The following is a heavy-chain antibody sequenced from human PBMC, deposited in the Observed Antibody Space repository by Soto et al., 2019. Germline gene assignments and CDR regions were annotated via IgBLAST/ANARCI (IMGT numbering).Heavy chain of an antibody. D-gene: IGHD3-3*01. CDR2: MYYSGSA. J-gene: IGHJ5*02. CDR3: ATQTGFTNWFDP. Sequence: QVQLQESGPGLVKPSQTLSLTCTVSGGSISSGGYYWSWIRQHPGKGLEWIGYMYYSGSAYYNPSRHSRVTISVDTSKNQSSLKLSSVTAAATAVYYCATQTGFTNWFDPWGQGTLVTVSS. CDR1: GGSISSGGYY. V-gene: IGHV4-31*03.